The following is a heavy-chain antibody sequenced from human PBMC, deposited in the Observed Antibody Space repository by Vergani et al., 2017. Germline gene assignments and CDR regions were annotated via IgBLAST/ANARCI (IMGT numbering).Heavy chain of an antibody. Sequence: QVTLKESGPVLVKPTETLTLTCTVSGFSLSNARMGVSWIRQPXGKALEWLAHIFSNDEKSYSTSLKSRLTISKDTSKSQVVLTMTNMDPVDTAKYYCGRIRRQQLSPRYYYGMDVWGQGTTGTVSS. D-gene: IGHD6-13*01. V-gene: IGHV2-26*01. J-gene: IGHJ6*02. CDR2: IFSNDEK. CDR3: GRIRRQQLSPRYYYGMDV. CDR1: GFSLSNARMG.